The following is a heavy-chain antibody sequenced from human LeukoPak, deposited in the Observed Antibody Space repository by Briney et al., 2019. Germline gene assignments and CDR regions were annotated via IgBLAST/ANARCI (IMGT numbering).Heavy chain of an antibody. CDR2: INPNSGGT. CDR3: ARVRRDGYNYLGY. CDR1: GYAFTGYY. Sequence: ASVKISCKASGYAFTGYYMHWVRQAPGQGLEWMGWINPNSGGTNYAQKFQGRVTMTRDTSFSTAYMELSRLRSDDTAVYYCARVRRDGYNYLGYWGQGTLVTVSS. J-gene: IGHJ4*02. D-gene: IGHD5-24*01. V-gene: IGHV1-2*02.